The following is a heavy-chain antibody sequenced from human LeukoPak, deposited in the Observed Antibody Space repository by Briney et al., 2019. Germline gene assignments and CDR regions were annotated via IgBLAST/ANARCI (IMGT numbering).Heavy chain of an antibody. Sequence: PGRSLRLSCAASGFIFNTYGMHWVRQAPGKGLEWVAVISYDGSNKYYADSVKGRFTISRDNSKNTLYLQMNSLRAEDTAVYYCAKGRRIVVVPAAMNNWGQGTLVTVSS. CDR1: GFIFNTYG. CDR2: ISYDGSNK. V-gene: IGHV3-30*18. D-gene: IGHD2-2*01. J-gene: IGHJ4*02. CDR3: AKGRRIVVVPAAMNN.